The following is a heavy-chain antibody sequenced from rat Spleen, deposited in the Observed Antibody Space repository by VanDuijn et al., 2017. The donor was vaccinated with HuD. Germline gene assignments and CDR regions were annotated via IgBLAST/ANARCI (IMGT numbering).Heavy chain of an antibody. D-gene: IGHD1-12*02. J-gene: IGHJ2*01. CDR3: ARRRYDGTYYLY. V-gene: IGHV3-3*01. Sequence: EVQLQESGPGLVKPSQSLSLTCSVTGYSITNNYWGWIRKFPGNKLEWMGYINSAGSTNYNPSLKSRISITRDTSKNQFFLQVKSVTTEDTANYYCARRRYDGTYYLYWGQGVMVTVSS. CDR2: INSAGST. CDR1: GYSITNNY.